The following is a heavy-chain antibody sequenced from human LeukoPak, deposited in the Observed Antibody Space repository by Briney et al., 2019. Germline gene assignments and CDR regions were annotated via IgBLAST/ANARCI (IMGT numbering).Heavy chain of an antibody. V-gene: IGHV3-7*01. CDR3: ARDWPYYDILTGYYPYYFDY. D-gene: IGHD3-9*01. CDR1: GFTFSSYW. CDR2: IKQDGSEK. Sequence: GGSLRLSCSASGFTFSSYWMSWVRQAPGKGLEWVANIKQDGSEKYYVDSVKGRFTISRDNAKNSLYLQMNSLRAEDTAVYYCARDWPYYDILTGYYPYYFDYWGQGTLVTVSS. J-gene: IGHJ4*02.